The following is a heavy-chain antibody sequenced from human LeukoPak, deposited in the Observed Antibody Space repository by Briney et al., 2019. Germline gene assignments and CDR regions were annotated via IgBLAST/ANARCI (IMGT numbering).Heavy chain of an antibody. D-gene: IGHD6-13*01. V-gene: IGHV4-31*01. J-gene: IGHJ5*02. CDR2: IHYSGST. Sequence: SETLSLTCTVSGGSISSGGYYWSWIRQHPGKGLEWIGYIHYSGSTYYNPSLKSQVSISLDTSKNQFSLKLSSVTAADTAVYYCATEAAAAGCSWGQGTLVTVSS. CDR3: ATEAAAAGCS. CDR1: GGSISSGGYY.